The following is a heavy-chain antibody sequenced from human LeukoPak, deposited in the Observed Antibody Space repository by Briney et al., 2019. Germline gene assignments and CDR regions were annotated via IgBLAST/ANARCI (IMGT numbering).Heavy chain of an antibody. J-gene: IGHJ5*02. CDR2: IWYDGSNK. Sequence: PGRSLRLSCAASGFTFSSCGMHWVRQAPGKGLEWVAVIWYDGSNKYYADSVKGRFTISRDNSKNTLYLQMNSLRAEDTAVYYCARDRSKRGWSDWFDPWGQGTLVTVSS. CDR3: ARDRSKRGWSDWFDP. D-gene: IGHD6-19*01. CDR1: GFTFSSCG. V-gene: IGHV3-33*01.